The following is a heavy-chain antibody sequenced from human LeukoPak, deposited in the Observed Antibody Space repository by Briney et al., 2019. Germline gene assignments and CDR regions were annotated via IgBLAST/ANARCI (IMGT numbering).Heavy chain of an antibody. CDR3: ARDGSGGAFDI. D-gene: IGHD3-10*01. J-gene: IGHJ3*02. CDR2: ISHDGSKK. Sequence: GRSLRLSCAASGFTFSSYGLHWVRQAPGKGLEWVAVISHDGSKKYYADSVRGQFTISRDNSKNTLYLQMNSLRAEDTAVYYCARDGSGGAFDIWGQGTMVTVSS. CDR1: GFTFSSYG. V-gene: IGHV3-30*03.